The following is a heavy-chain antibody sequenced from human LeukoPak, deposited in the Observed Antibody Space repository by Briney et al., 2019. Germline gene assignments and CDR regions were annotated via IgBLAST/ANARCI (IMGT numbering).Heavy chain of an antibody. Sequence: GGSLRLSCAASGFTFSTYGMHWVRQAPGKGLEWVAVISYDGSNEYYADSVKGRFTISRDNAKNTLYLQMNSLRAEDTAVYYCARGPLEYYYDSSGFDYWGQGTLVTVSS. CDR3: ARGPLEYYYDSSGFDY. D-gene: IGHD3-22*01. J-gene: IGHJ4*02. V-gene: IGHV3-30*03. CDR1: GFTFSTYG. CDR2: ISYDGSNE.